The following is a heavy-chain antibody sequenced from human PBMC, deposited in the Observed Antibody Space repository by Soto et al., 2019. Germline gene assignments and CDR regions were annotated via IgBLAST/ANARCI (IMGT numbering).Heavy chain of an antibody. CDR2: LNSYNGVT. Sequence: QVQLVQSGAEVKKPGASVKVSCKASGYNLTNYGISWVRQAPGQGLQWMGWLNSYNGVTNNAHNFQDRVSMTTDTSTSTAYLELRSLRSDDTAVYYCARDRYNYGSFDYWGQGSLVTVSS. J-gene: IGHJ4*02. CDR3: ARDRYNYGSFDY. V-gene: IGHV1-18*01. CDR1: GYNLTNYG. D-gene: IGHD1-1*01.